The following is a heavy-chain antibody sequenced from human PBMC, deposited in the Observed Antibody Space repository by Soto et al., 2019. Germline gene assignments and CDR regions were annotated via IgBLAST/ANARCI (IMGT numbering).Heavy chain of an antibody. V-gene: IGHV3-30-3*01. CDR2: ISYDGSNK. CDR3: ARDKSYPWQKAYYYAMDV. Sequence: PGGSLRLSCAASGFTFSSYAMHWVRQAPGEGLEWVAVISYDGSNKYYADSVKGRFTISRDNSKNTLYLQMNSLRAEDTAVYYCARDKSYPWQKAYYYAMDVWGQGTTGTVSS. D-gene: IGHD1-26*01. CDR1: GFTFSSYA. J-gene: IGHJ6*02.